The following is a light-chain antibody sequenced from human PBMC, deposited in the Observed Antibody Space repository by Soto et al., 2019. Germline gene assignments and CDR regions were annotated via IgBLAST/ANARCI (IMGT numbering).Light chain of an antibody. CDR2: DAS. CDR1: QYISNY. Sequence: DVQMTQSPSSLSASVGYTITITFQTTQYISNYLNWYQQKPGEAPKLLIYDASKLETGVPSRFSGSGSGTDFTFTISSLQPEDFATYHCQQYDHLPITFGQGTRLEIK. J-gene: IGKJ5*01. CDR3: QQYDHLPIT. V-gene: IGKV1-33*01.